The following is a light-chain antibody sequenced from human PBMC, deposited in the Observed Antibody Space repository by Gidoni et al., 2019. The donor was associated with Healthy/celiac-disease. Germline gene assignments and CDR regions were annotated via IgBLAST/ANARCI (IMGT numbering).Light chain of an antibody. Sequence: DIVLTPSPATLSLSPGERATLSCRASQSVSSYLAWYQHKPGQAPRLLIYDASNRATGLPARFSGSGSGTDFTLTISSLEPEDFAVYYCQQRSNWPLTFXGXTKVEIK. CDR3: QQRSNWPLT. CDR1: QSVSSY. V-gene: IGKV3-11*01. CDR2: DAS. J-gene: IGKJ4*01.